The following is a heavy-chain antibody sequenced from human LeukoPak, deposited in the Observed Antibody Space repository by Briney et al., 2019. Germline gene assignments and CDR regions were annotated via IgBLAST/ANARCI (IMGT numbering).Heavy chain of an antibody. CDR3: ARGAPGATIYYYYYYYGMDV. Sequence: GASVKVSCKASGYTFTSYDINWVRQATGQGLEWMGWMNPNSGNTGYAQKFQGRVTMTRNTSISTAYMELSSLRSEDTAVYYCARGAPGATIYYYYYYYGMDVWGQGTTVTVSS. V-gene: IGHV1-8*01. CDR1: GYTFTSYD. CDR2: MNPNSGNT. J-gene: IGHJ6*02. D-gene: IGHD5-12*01.